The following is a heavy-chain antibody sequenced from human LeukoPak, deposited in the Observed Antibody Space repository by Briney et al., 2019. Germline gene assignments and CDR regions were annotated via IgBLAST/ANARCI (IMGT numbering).Heavy chain of an antibody. CDR1: GGSFSGYY. J-gene: IGHJ4*02. CDR2: INHSGST. D-gene: IGHD2/OR15-2a*01. CDR3: ARLLSDY. V-gene: IGHV4-34*01. Sequence: SETLSLTCAVYGGSFSGYYWSWIRQPPGKGLEWIGEINHSGSTNYNPSLKRRVTISVDTSKNQFSLKLSSVTAADTAVYYCARLLSDYWGQGTLVTVSS.